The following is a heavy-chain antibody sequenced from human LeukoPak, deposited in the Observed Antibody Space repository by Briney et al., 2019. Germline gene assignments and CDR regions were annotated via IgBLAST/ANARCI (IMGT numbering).Heavy chain of an antibody. J-gene: IGHJ6*03. CDR1: GYTFTGYY. D-gene: IGHD6-6*01. CDR3: ARVEYSSSYYMDV. CDR2: INPNSGGT. Sequence: GASVKVSCKASGYTFTGYYMHWVRQAPGQGLEWMGWINPNSGGTNYAQKFQGRVTMTRDMSTSTVYMELSSLRSEDTAVYYCARVEYSSSYYMDVWGKGTTVTVSS. V-gene: IGHV1-2*02.